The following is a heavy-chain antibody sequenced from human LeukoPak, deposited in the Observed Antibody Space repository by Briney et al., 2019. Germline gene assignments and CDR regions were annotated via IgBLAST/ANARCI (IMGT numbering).Heavy chain of an antibody. CDR1: GFTFSSYS. J-gene: IGHJ4*02. D-gene: IGHD6-19*01. Sequence: GGSLRLSCAASGFTFSSYSMNWVRQAPGKGLEWVSSISSSSYIYYADSVKGRFTISRDNAKNSLYLQMNSLRAEDTAVYYCARPLGGSGWPYYFDYWGQGTLVTVST. V-gene: IGHV3-21*01. CDR3: ARPLGGSGWPYYFDY. CDR2: ISSSSYI.